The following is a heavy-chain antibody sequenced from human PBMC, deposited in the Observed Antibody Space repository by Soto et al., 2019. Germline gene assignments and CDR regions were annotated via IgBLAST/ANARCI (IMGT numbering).Heavy chain of an antibody. CDR3: AREYTVTRYYDYGMDV. Sequence: QVQLVESGGGVVQPGRSLRLICAASGFTFSRYAMHWVRQAPGKGLEWVAVISNDGSNEYYADSVKGRFTISRDNSKNTMHLQMNSLRAEDTAVYYCAREYTVTRYYDYGMDVWGQGTTVTVSS. V-gene: IGHV3-30-3*01. CDR1: GFTFSRYA. CDR2: ISNDGSNE. J-gene: IGHJ6*02. D-gene: IGHD4-17*01.